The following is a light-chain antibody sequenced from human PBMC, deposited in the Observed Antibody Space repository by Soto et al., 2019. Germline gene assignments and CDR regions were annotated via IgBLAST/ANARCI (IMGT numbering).Light chain of an antibody. CDR2: DVS. CDR3: SSCTSSSTLVV. Sequence: QSVLTQPASVSGSPGQSITISCTGTSSDVGGYNYVSWYQHHPGKAPKLLIYDVSNRPSGVSNRFSGSKSGSTASLTISGLQGEDEADFYCSSCTSSSTLVVFGTGSKLTVL. J-gene: IGLJ1*01. V-gene: IGLV2-14*03. CDR1: SSDVGGYNY.